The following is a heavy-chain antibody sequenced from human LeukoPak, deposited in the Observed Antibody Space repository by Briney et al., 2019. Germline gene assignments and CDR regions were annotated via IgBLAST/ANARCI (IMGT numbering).Heavy chain of an antibody. V-gene: IGHV3-74*01. Sequence: PGGSLRLSCAASGFTFSSYGMHWVRQTPGKGLVWVSRIKSDGSSTSDADSVKGRFTISRDNAKNTLYLQMNSLRAEDTAVYYCARRGAASDAFDIWGQGTMVTVSS. CDR2: IKSDGSST. CDR1: GFTFSSYG. J-gene: IGHJ3*02. D-gene: IGHD3-16*01. CDR3: ARRGAASDAFDI.